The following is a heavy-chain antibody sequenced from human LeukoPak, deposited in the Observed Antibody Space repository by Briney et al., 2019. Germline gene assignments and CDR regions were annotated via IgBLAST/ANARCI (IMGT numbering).Heavy chain of an antibody. V-gene: IGHV3-21*05. J-gene: IGHJ4*02. CDR1: GFSFSLYA. Sequence: GGSLRLSCAASGFSFSLYAMNWVRQAPGKGLEWISYIDSGSDDILHADSVKGRFTISRDNAKTSLYLQMNSLGAEDTALYYCARDHPGYSGYVQDYWGQGALITVSS. CDR3: ARDHPGYSGYVQDY. D-gene: IGHD5-12*01. CDR2: IDSGSDDI.